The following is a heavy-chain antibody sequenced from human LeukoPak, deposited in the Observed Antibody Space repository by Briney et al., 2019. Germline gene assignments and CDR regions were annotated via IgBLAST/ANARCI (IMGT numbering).Heavy chain of an antibody. CDR3: ARVSPRDYYYDSSGSDY. D-gene: IGHD3-22*01. J-gene: IGHJ4*02. Sequence: ASVKVPCKASGYTFTSYGISWVRQAPGQGREWMGWVSAHNGNTNYAQKLQGRVTMTTDTSTSTAYMELRSLRADDTAVYYCARVSPRDYYYDSSGSDYWGQGTLVTVSS. V-gene: IGHV1-18*01. CDR2: VSAHNGNT. CDR1: GYTFTSYG.